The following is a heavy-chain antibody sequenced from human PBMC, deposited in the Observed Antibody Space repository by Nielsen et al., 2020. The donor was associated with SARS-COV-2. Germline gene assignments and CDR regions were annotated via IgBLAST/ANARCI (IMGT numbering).Heavy chain of an antibody. V-gene: IGHV3-21*04. CDR1: GFTFSSYS. D-gene: IGHD1-26*01. Sequence: GGSLRLSCAASGFTFSSYSMDWVRQAPGKGLEWVSSISSSSSHIFYADSVNGRFTISRDNAKNSLYLQMNSLRAEDTAVYYCAREGGSTWDYYFDYWGQGTLVTVSS. CDR3: AREGGSTWDYYFDY. CDR2: ISSSSSHI. J-gene: IGHJ4*02.